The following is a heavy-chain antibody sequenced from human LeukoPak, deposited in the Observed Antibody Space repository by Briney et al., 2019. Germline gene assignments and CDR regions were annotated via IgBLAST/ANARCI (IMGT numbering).Heavy chain of an antibody. D-gene: IGHD6-19*01. V-gene: IGHV3-64D*09. CDR2: INDNGGST. J-gene: IGHJ5*01. CDR3: VSRTSSGWYDF. Sequence: PGGSLRLSCSASGFTFTSYSVHWVRQAPGKGLEYVSAINDNGGSTYYGDSVKGRFTISRDNSKNTLYLQMSSLRGDDTAIYYCVSRTSSGWYDFWGQGTLVIVSS. CDR1: GFTFTSYS.